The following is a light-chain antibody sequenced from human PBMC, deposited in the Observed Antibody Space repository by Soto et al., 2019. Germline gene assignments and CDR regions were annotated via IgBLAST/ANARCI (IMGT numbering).Light chain of an antibody. CDR1: SSNIGSNY. CDR2: RNN. J-gene: IGLJ2*01. Sequence: QSVLTQPPSASGTPGQRVTISCSGSSSNIGSNYVYWYQQVPGTAPKLLIYRNNQRPSGVPDRFSGSKSGTSASLAISGLRSEEEADYYCAGWDDSLSGVVFGGGTKLTVL. CDR3: AGWDDSLSGVV. V-gene: IGLV1-47*01.